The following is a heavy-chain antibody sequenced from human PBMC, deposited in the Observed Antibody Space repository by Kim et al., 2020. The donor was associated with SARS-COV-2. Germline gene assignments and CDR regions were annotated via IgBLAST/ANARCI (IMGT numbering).Heavy chain of an antibody. V-gene: IGHV3-33*01. CDR1: GFTFSNYG. CDR3: ARALYASTTDAFDV. J-gene: IGHJ3*01. Sequence: GGSLRLSCAASGFTFSNYGMHWVRQAPGKGLEWVAVIWCDEKSSYYADSVKGRFTISRDNAKNTVYLQMNSLRAEDTAVYYCARALYASTTDAFDVWGQG. CDR2: IWCDEKSS. D-gene: IGHD2-8*01.